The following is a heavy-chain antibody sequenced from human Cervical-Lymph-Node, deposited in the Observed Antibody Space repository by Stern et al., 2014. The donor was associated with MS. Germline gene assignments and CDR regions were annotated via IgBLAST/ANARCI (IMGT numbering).Heavy chain of an antibody. D-gene: IGHD3-16*02. J-gene: IGHJ4*02. CDR2: IDWDDDK. CDR3: ARIQYDYVWGSYRPFDY. V-gene: IGHV2-70*01. Sequence: QITFKESGPALVKPTQTLTLTCTFSGFSLSTSGMCVSWIRQPPGKALEWLALIDWDDDKYYSTSLKTRLTISKDTSKNQVVLTMTNMDPVDTATYYCARIQYDYVWGSYRPFDYWGQGTLVTVSS. CDR1: GFSLSTSGMC.